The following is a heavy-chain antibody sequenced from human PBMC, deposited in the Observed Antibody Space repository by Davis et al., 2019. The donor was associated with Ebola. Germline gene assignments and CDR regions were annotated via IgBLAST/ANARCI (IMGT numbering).Heavy chain of an antibody. CDR1: GFTFSGSA. Sequence: GGSLRLSCAASGFTFSGSAMHWVRQASGKGLEWVGRIRSKANNYATAYAASVKGRFTISRDDSKNTAYLQMNSLKTEDTAVYYCTSKRLRYFDWLQDYGMDVWGQGTTVTVSS. CDR2: IRSKANNYAT. V-gene: IGHV3-73*01. D-gene: IGHD3-9*01. J-gene: IGHJ6*02. CDR3: TSKRLRYFDWLQDYGMDV.